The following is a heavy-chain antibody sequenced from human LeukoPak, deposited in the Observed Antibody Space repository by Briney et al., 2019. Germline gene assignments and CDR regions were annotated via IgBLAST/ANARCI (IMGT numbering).Heavy chain of an antibody. CDR1: GGSTSSYY. CDR3: ARHGFLYYDNPIRD. Sequence: SETLSLTCTVSGGSTSSYYWSWIRQSPGKGLEWIGYIYYSGSTNYNPSLKSRVTISVDTSKNQFSLKLSSVTAADTAVYYCARHGFLYYDNPIRDWGQGTLVTVSS. D-gene: IGHD3-22*01. J-gene: IGHJ4*02. V-gene: IGHV4-59*08. CDR2: IYYSGST.